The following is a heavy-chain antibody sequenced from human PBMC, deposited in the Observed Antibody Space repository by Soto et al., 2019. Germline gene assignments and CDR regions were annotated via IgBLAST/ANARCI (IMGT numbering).Heavy chain of an antibody. J-gene: IGHJ6*02. V-gene: IGHV3-23*01. D-gene: IGHD3-10*01. CDR2: ISSSGGP. CDR1: GLTFGNYA. Sequence: QLLESGGNLVQPGGSLRLSCAASGLTFGNYAMTWVRQAPGKGLEWVSGISSSGGPYYAGSVRGRFTVSRDNSRNTLYWQMNSLRAEDTALYYCAKGAMRSFHSLDVWGPGTTVIVSS. CDR3: AKGAMRSFHSLDV.